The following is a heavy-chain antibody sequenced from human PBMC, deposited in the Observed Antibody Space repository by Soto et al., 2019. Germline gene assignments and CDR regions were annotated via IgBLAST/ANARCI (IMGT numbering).Heavy chain of an antibody. V-gene: IGHV3-74*01. CDR1: GFNFSNHW. J-gene: IGHJ5*02. D-gene: IGHD2-21*02. Sequence: PGRSLRLSCAASGFNFSNHWMHWVRQRPGEGLVWVSRITSDGKSKAYAESVKGRFAISRDNAKNTLYLQMNGLTAEDTAVYYCARESGDWPLNWFDPWGLGTLVTVSS. CDR3: ARESGDWPLNWFDP. CDR2: ITSDGKSK.